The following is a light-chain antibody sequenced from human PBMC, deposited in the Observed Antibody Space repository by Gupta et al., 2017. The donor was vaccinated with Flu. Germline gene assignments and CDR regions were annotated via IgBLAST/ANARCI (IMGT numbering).Light chain of an antibody. CDR2: GVS. J-gene: IGLJ3*02. Sequence: QSALTQPASVSGSPGQSITISCTGTNNDIGLYNYVSWYQQHPGKAPKLMVYGVSNRPSGVSNRFSGSKSGNTASLTIFGRQAEDGGDYYFHAYARGSFWVFGGGTKLSVL. CDR3: HAYARGSFWV. V-gene: IGLV2-14*01. CDR1: NNDIGLYNY.